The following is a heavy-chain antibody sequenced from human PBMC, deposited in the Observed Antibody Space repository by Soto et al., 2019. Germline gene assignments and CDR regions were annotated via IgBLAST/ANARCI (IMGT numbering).Heavy chain of an antibody. V-gene: IGHV4-4*02. CDR3: ARETLLAVGYCSGGSCYSYFDY. D-gene: IGHD2-15*01. Sequence: PSETLSLTCAVSGGSIRSRNWWSWHRPPPGWARQSIGEIYHSGSTNYNPSLKSRVTISVDKSKNQFSLKLSSVTAADTAVYYCARETLLAVGYCSGGSCYSYFDYWGQGTLVTVS. CDR2: IYHSGST. J-gene: IGHJ4*02. CDR1: GGSIRSRNW.